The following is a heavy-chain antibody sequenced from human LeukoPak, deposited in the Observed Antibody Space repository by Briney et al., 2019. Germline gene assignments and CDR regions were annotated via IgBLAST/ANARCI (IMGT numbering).Heavy chain of an antibody. CDR2: IYYSGST. Sequence: SETLSLTCSVSGGLISSSGNFYWSWIRQPPGKGLEWIGYIYYSGSTNYNPSLKSRVTISVDTSKNQFSLKLSSVTAADTAVYYCARDTYYYDSSGYYYEGFDYWGQGTLVTVSS. CDR1: GGLISSSGNFY. D-gene: IGHD3-22*01. V-gene: IGHV4-61*01. J-gene: IGHJ4*02. CDR3: ARDTYYYDSSGYYYEGFDY.